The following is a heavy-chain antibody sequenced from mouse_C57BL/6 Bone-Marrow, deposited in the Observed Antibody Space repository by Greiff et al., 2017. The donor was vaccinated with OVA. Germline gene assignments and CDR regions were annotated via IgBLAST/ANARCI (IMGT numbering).Heavy chain of an antibody. D-gene: IGHD1-1*01. Sequence: EVKLVESGGGLVQPGDSLSLSCAASGFTFTNCYMSWVRQPPGKALEWLAFIRNKPNGSTTEYSASVKGRFTISRDNSQSILYLQMNALRAEDSATYYCARYKGRVAVDYFDYWGQGTALTVSS. CDR3: ARYKGRVAVDYFDY. CDR1: GFTFTNCY. V-gene: IGHV7-3*01. CDR2: IRNKPNGSTT. J-gene: IGHJ2*01.